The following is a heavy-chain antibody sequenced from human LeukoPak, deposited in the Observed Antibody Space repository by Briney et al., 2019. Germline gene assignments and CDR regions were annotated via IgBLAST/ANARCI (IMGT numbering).Heavy chain of an antibody. CDR1: GYTFTSYY. V-gene: IGHV1-46*01. Sequence: ASVKVSCKASGYTFTSYYMHWVRQAPGQGLEWMGIINPSGGSTSYAQKFQGRVTMTRDMSTSTVYIELSSLRSEDTAVYYCARVWFGELVADYWGQGTLVTVSS. CDR3: ARVWFGELVADY. D-gene: IGHD3-10*01. CDR2: INPSGGST. J-gene: IGHJ4*02.